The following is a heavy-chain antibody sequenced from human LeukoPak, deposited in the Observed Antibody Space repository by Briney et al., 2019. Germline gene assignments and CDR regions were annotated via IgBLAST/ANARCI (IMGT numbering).Heavy chain of an antibody. D-gene: IGHD6-13*01. Sequence: VASVKVSCKASGYTFTGYYMHWVRQAPGQGLEWMGWINPNSGGTNYAQKFQGRVTMTRDTSISTAYMELSRLRSDDTAVYYCAREGEDPSSSSVLYWGQGTLVTVSS. CDR3: AREGEDPSSSSVLY. V-gene: IGHV1-2*02. CDR1: GYTFTGYY. CDR2: INPNSGGT. J-gene: IGHJ4*02.